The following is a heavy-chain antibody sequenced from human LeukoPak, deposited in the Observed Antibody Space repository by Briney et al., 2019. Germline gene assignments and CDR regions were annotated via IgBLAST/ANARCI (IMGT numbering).Heavy chain of an antibody. CDR3: ARSPKGRRYYYDSSGPFDY. CDR1: GFTFDTYT. J-gene: IGHJ4*02. Sequence: GGSLRLSCATSGFTFDTYTMNWVRQAPGKGLEWVSSINSRSTYIYYADSVKGRFTISRDNAKNSLYLQMNSLRAEDTAVYYCARSPKGRRYYYDSSGPFDYWGQGTLVTVSS. V-gene: IGHV3-21*01. D-gene: IGHD3-22*01. CDR2: INSRSTYI.